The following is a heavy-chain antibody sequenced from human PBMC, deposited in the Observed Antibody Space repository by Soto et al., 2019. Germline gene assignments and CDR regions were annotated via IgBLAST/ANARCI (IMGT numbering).Heavy chain of an antibody. V-gene: IGHV4-31*03. CDR1: GGSISSGGYY. CDR2: IYYSGST. Sequence: SETLSLTCTVSGGSISSGGYYWSWIRQHPGKGLEWIGYIYYSGSTYYNPSLKSRVTISVHTSKNQFSLKLSSVTAADTAVYYCARSMGLGYCSGGSCYSWASFDYWGQGTLVTVSS. D-gene: IGHD2-15*01. J-gene: IGHJ4*02. CDR3: ARSMGLGYCSGGSCYSWASFDY.